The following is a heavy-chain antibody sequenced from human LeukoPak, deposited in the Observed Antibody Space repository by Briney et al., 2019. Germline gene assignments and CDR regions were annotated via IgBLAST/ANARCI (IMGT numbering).Heavy chain of an antibody. CDR2: IYDDGGT. J-gene: IGHJ5*02. CDR1: GFTVSSTL. V-gene: IGHV3-53*05. D-gene: IGHD5-18*01. Sequence: PGGSLRLTCIVSGFTVSSTLMDWVRQAPGKGLEWVSVIYDDGGTVYADSVKGRFTISRDTSTNMVYFLMKSLRREDSAVYYYWRDRAGIQSWVKFDHWGQGTLVTVSS. CDR3: WRDRAGIQSWVKFDH.